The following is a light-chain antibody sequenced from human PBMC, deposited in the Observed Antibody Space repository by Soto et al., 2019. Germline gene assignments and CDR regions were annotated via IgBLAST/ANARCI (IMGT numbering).Light chain of an antibody. V-gene: IGKV1-39*01. CDR1: QSISSY. CDR3: QQRYSTPLT. Sequence: DIQMTQSPSSLSASVGDRVTITCRASQSISSYLNWYQQKPGKAPKLLIYAASSLQSGVPSRFSGSGSGTDFTLTISSLQPEDFATYSCQQRYSTPLTFGQGTRLEIK. CDR2: AAS. J-gene: IGKJ5*01.